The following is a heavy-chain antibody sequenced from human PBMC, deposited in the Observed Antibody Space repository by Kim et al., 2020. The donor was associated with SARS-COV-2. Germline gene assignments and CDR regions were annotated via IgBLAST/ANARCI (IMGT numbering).Heavy chain of an antibody. J-gene: IGHJ4*02. D-gene: IGHD3-22*01. CDR2: IYYSGST. CDR1: GGSISSYY. V-gene: IGHV4-59*01. Sequence: SETLSITCTVSGGSISSYYWSWIRQPPGKGLEWIGYIYYSGSTKYNPSLKSRVTISVDTSKNQFSLKLSSVTAADTAVYYCARGYYYDSLDYWGQGTLVTVSS. CDR3: ARGYYYDSLDY.